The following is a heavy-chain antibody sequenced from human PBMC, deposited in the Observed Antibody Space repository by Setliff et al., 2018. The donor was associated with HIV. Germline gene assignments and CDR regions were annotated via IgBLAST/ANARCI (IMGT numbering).Heavy chain of an antibody. D-gene: IGHD3-22*01. CDR2: IKTRADNYAT. V-gene: IGHV3-73*01. Sequence: PGESLKISCAASGFTFSGSPIHWVRQASGKGLEWLGRIKTRADNYATAYAASVKGRFTISRDDSKNTAYLQMNSLKTEDTAIYYCTRPQYIYDNSDSDNWGQGALVTVPQ. J-gene: IGHJ4*02. CDR1: GFTFSGSP. CDR3: TRPQYIYDNSDSDN.